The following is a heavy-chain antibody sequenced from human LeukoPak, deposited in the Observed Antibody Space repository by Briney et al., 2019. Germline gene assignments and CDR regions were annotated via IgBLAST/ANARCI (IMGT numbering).Heavy chain of an antibody. D-gene: IGHD6-13*01. CDR2: IYYSGST. CDR3: VRETAGAGSRPFDY. Sequence: PSETLSLTCTVSGGSISSYYWSWIRQPPGKGLEWIGYIYYSGSTNYNPSLKSRVTISVDTSKNQFSLKLSSGTAADTAVYYCVRETAGAGSRPFDYWGQGTLVTVSS. V-gene: IGHV4-59*01. CDR1: GGSISSYY. J-gene: IGHJ4*02.